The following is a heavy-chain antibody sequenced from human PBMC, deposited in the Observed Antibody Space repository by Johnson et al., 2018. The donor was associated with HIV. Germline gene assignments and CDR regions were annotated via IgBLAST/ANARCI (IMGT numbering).Heavy chain of an antibody. CDR2: IRYDGSDK. CDR3: ARGFEQLDDAFDI. CDR1: GFTFSNYG. D-gene: IGHD1-1*01. Sequence: QVQLVESGGGVVQPGGSLRLSCAASGFTFSNYGLHWVRQAPGKGLEWVAFIRYDGSDKYYADSVKDRFTISRDNSKNTMYLQMNSLRAEDTAVYYCARGFEQLDDAFDIWGQGTMVTVSS. V-gene: IGHV3-30*02. J-gene: IGHJ3*02.